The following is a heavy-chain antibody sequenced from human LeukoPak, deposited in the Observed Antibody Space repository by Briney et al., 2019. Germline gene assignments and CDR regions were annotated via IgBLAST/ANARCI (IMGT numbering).Heavy chain of an antibody. CDR1: SYSISSGYY. V-gene: IGHV4-61*01. CDR2: IYYSGST. CDR3: AREIAAAGAIDY. Sequence: PSETLSLTCTVSSYSISSGYYWGWIRQPPGKGLEWIGYIYYSGSTNYNPSLKSRVTISVDTSKNQFSLKLSSVTAADTAVYYCAREIAAAGAIDYWGQGTLVTVSS. J-gene: IGHJ4*02. D-gene: IGHD6-13*01.